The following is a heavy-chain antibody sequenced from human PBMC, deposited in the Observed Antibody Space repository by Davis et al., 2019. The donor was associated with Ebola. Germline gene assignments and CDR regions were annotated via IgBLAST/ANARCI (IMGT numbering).Heavy chain of an antibody. CDR2: INHSGST. D-gene: IGHD5-12*01. CDR3: ARDGGYSGYEGFDY. CDR1: GGSFSGYY. V-gene: IGHV4-34*01. Sequence: MPGGSLRLSCAVYGGSFSGYYWSWIRQPPGKGLEWIGEINHSGSTNYNPSLKSRVTISVDTSKNQFSLKLSSVTAADTAVYYCARDGGYSGYEGFDYWGQGTLVTVSS. J-gene: IGHJ4*02.